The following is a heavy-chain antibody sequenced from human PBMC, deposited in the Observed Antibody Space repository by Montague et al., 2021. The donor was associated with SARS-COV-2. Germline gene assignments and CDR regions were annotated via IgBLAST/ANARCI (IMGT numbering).Heavy chain of an antibody. V-gene: IGHV4-39*02. CDR1: AGSISSSNFS. D-gene: IGHD5-12*01. Sequence: SETLSLTCTVSAGSISSSNFSLACFRQPPCKGLASLGCMSDSGXTXYXXXXRXRVTIPEDTSMNYFSLKLSSVTAADTAAYYCARRGRKLLPVATTIGGFGIWGQGTMATVSP. CDR2: MSDSGXT. CDR3: ARRGRKLLPVATTIGGFGI. J-gene: IGHJ3*02.